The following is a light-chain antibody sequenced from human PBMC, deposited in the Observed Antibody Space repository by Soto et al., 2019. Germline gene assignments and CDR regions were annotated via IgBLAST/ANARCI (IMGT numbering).Light chain of an antibody. CDR3: QQYNNWWT. Sequence: EIVLTPSQGTLSLSPCERATLFYRASQSFTTSQLAWYQQKPGQAPRLLIYGASTRATGIPARFSGSGSGTEFTLTISSLQSEDFGVYYCQQYNNWWTFGQGTKV. J-gene: IGKJ1*01. V-gene: IGKV3-15*01. CDR2: GAS. CDR1: QSFTTS.